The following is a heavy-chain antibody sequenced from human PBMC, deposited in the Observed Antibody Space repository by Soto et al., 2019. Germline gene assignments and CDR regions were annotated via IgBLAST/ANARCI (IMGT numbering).Heavy chain of an antibody. CDR1: GGSISSYY. D-gene: IGHD3-3*01. Sequence: SETLSLTCTVSGGSISSYYWSWIRQPPGKGLEWIGYIYYSGSTNYNPSLKSRVTISVDTSKNQFSLKLSSVTAADTAVYYCARLFGVVTPRGCYYYYMDVWGKGTTVTVSS. J-gene: IGHJ6*03. CDR2: IYYSGST. V-gene: IGHV4-59*12. CDR3: ARLFGVVTPRGCYYYYMDV.